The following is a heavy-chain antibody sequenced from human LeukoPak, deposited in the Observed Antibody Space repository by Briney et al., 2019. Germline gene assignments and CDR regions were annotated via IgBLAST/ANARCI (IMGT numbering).Heavy chain of an antibody. J-gene: IGHJ3*02. CDR2: IYTSGST. CDR3: ARGSFRGVVVTHAFDI. CDR1: GGSISSGSYY. D-gene: IGHD3-22*01. Sequence: SQTLSLTCTVSGGSISSGSYYWSWIRQPAGKGMEWIGRIYTSGSTNYNPSLKSRVTMPVDTSKNQFSLKLSSVTAADTAVYYCARGSFRGVVVTHAFDIWGQGTMVTVSS. V-gene: IGHV4-61*02.